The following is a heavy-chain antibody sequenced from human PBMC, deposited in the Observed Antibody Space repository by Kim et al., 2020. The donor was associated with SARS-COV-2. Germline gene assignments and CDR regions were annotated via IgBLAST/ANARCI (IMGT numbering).Heavy chain of an antibody. D-gene: IGHD4-17*01. CDR3: ARDAGPYGDYGGDAFDI. V-gene: IGHV3-11*05. CDR2: ISSSSSNT. Sequence: GGSLRLSCAASGFTFSNYYMSWIRQAPGKGLEWVSYISSSSSNTNYADSVKGRFTISRDNAKNSLYLQMNSLRAEDTAVYYCARDAGPYGDYGGDAFDIWGQGTMVTVSS. J-gene: IGHJ3*02. CDR1: GFTFSNYY.